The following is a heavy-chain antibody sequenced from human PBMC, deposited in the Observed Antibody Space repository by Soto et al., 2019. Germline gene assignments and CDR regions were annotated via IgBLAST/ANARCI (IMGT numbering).Heavy chain of an antibody. CDR2: TKEDGSEI. Sequence: EVQLVESGGGLVQPGGSLRISCAVSGFSIASYWMSWVRQAPGKGLEWVATTKEDGSEIYYVDSVRGRFTISRDNAENSRYLQMNSLSAEDTAVYFCARDVGFDYVNWGQGTLVTVSA. D-gene: IGHD3-16*01. V-gene: IGHV3-7*01. CDR3: ARDVGFDYVN. CDR1: GFSIASYW. J-gene: IGHJ4*02.